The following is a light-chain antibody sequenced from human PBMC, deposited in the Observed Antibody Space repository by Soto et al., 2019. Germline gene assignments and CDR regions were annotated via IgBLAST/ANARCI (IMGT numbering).Light chain of an antibody. Sequence: EIVMTQSPATLSVSPGERATLSCRASQSVGSHLAWYQHKPGQPPRLLLYGASIRLSGIPARFSGSGSGTEFTLTINSLQSEDFAVYYCQQYDNRPGTFGQGTKVEIK. J-gene: IGKJ1*01. CDR2: GAS. CDR1: QSVGSH. V-gene: IGKV3-15*01. CDR3: QQYDNRPGT.